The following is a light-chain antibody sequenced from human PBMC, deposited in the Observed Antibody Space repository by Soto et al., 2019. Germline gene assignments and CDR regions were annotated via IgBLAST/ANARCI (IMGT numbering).Light chain of an antibody. J-gene: IGKJ1*01. V-gene: IGKV1-5*01. CDR2: DAT. Sequence: IQMTQSPSTLSASVGDRVTIPCRARHNIERWMAWYQQKRGRAPSLLIFDATTLHSGVPSRFSGGGSGTEFTLTINGLQPDDFATYYCQQFAKSSTFGQGTTVEIK. CDR1: HNIERW. CDR3: QQFAKSST.